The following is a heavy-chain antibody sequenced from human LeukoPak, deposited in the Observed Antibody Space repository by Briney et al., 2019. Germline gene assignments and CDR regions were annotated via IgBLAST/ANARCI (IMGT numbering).Heavy chain of an antibody. Sequence: SQTLSLTCAISGDSVSNNSAAWNWITQSPSRGLDWLGRTYYRSKWYNDYAVSVKSRITINPDTSKNQFSLQVNSVTPEDTAVYYCARAPTPIIAVAGSFDYWGQGTLVTVSS. CDR1: GDSVSNNSAA. D-gene: IGHD6-19*01. V-gene: IGHV6-1*01. J-gene: IGHJ4*02. CDR2: TYYRSKWYN. CDR3: ARAPTPIIAVAGSFDY.